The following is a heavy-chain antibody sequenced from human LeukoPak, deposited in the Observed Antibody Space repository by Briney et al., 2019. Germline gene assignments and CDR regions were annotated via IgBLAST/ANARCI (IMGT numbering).Heavy chain of an antibody. V-gene: IGHV1-8*02. CDR2: MNPNSGNT. J-gene: IGHJ5*02. D-gene: IGHD5-18*01. Sequence: ASVKVSCKASGYSSTNYGISWVRQAPGQGLEWMGWMNPNSGNTGYAQKFQGRVTMTRNTSISTAYMELSSLRSEDTAVYYCARVGIQLWLNEGNWFDPWGQGTLVTVSS. CDR1: GYSSTNYG. CDR3: ARVGIQLWLNEGNWFDP.